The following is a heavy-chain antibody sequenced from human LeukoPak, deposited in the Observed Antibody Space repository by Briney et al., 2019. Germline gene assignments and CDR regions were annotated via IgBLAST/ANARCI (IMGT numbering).Heavy chain of an antibody. CDR3: ARGEGQYQLLLGY. V-gene: IGHV1-69*01. CDR1: GGTFSSYA. J-gene: IGHJ4*02. Sequence: SVKVSCKASGGTFSSYAISWVRQAPGQGLEWMGGITPIFGTANYAQKFQGRVTITADESTSTAYMELSSLRSEDTAVYYCARGEGQYQLLLGYWGQGTLVTVSS. D-gene: IGHD2-2*01. CDR2: ITPIFGTA.